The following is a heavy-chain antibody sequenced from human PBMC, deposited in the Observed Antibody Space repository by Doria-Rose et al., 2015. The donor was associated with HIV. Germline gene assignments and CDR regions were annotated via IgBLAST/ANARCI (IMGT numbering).Heavy chain of an antibody. V-gene: IGHV4-34*01. CDR3: ARGGGDY. CDR2: ISHNGNT. D-gene: IGHD3-10*01. J-gene: IGHJ4*02. Sequence: GRGLEWIGEISHNGNTNYNPSLKSRVTISLDMSKNQFSLNLHSVTAADTAVYYCARGGGDYWGQGTLVTVPS.